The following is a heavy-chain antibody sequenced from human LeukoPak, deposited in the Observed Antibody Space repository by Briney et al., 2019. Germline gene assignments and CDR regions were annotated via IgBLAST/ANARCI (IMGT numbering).Heavy chain of an antibody. CDR2: ISSNSTYI. J-gene: IGHJ4*02. D-gene: IGHD6-13*01. CDR1: GFTFSTYT. CDR3: ARRAIAEGFDY. Sequence: GGSLRLSCAASGFTFSTYTMNWVRQAPGKGLEWVSSISSNSTYIFYADSVKGRFTISRDNAKNSLFLQMNSLRVEDTAVYYCARRAIAEGFDYWGQGTLVTVSS. V-gene: IGHV3-21*01.